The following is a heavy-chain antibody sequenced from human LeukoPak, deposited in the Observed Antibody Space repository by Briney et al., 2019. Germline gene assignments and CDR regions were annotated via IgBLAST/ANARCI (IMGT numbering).Heavy chain of an antibody. J-gene: IGHJ4*02. CDR2: IYSGGST. V-gene: IGHV3-53*01. CDR3: ARVREDYYDSSGYFDY. CDR1: GFTVSSNY. Sequence: GGSLRLSCAASGFTVSSNYMSWVRQAPGKGLEWVSVIYSGGSTYYADSVKGRFTISRDHSKNTLYLQMNSLRAEDTAVYYCARVREDYYDSSGYFDYWGQGTLVTVSS. D-gene: IGHD3-22*01.